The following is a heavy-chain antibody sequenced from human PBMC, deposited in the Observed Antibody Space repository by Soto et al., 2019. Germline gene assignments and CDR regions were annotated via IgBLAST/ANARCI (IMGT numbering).Heavy chain of an antibody. D-gene: IGHD2-15*01. V-gene: IGHV3-30-3*01. CDR2: ISYDGSNK. J-gene: IGHJ4*02. CDR3: ARDLRCSGGSCYSVDY. Sequence: QVQLVESGGGVVQPGRSLRLSCAASGFTFSSYAMHWVRQAPGKGLEWVAVISYDGSNKYYADSVKGRFTISRDNSKNTLYLQMNSLRAEDTAVYYCARDLRCSGGSCYSVDYWGQGTLVTVSS. CDR1: GFTFSSYA.